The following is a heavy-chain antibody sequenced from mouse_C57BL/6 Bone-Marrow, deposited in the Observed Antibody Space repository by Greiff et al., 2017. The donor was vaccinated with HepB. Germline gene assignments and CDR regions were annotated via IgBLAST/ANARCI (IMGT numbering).Heavy chain of an antibody. J-gene: IGHJ4*01. V-gene: IGHV1-26*01. CDR3: ARKRDYYGSSPYYYAMDY. Sequence: VQLQQSGPELVKPGASVKISCKASGYTFTDYYMNWVKQSHGKSLEWIGDINPNNGGTSYNQKFKGKATLTVDKSSSTAYMELRSLTSEDSAVYYCARKRDYYGSSPYYYAMDYWGQGTSVTVSS. D-gene: IGHD1-1*01. CDR2: INPNNGGT. CDR1: GYTFTDYY.